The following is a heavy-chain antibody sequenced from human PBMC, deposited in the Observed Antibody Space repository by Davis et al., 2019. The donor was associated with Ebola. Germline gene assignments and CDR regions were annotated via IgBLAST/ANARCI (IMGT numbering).Heavy chain of an antibody. J-gene: IGHJ4*02. V-gene: IGHV1-18*01. D-gene: IGHD3-10*01. CDR1: GYTFNTNG. Sequence: ASVKVSCKTSGYTFNTNGVSWVRLTPGQGLEWLGWISASDDFADYAQKFQGRVTMTTDISTSTAYMELRSLRSDDTALYYCARHRGANYYGSGSLPPDYWGQGTLVTVSS. CDR3: ARHRGANYYGSGSLPPDY. CDR2: ISASDDFA.